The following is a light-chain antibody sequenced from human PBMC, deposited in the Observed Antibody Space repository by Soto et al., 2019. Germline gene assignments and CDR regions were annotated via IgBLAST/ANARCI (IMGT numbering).Light chain of an antibody. J-gene: IGLJ1*01. CDR2: EVS. CDR1: SSDVGAYNY. Sequence: QSVLTQPASVSGSLGQSITSSCTGTSSDVGAYNYVSWYQQQPGKAPKLMISEVSNRPSGVSNSFSGSKSGNTASLIIYGLQAEDEADYYCCSFTSITTYVFGTGTKVTVL. V-gene: IGLV2-14*01. CDR3: CSFTSITTYV.